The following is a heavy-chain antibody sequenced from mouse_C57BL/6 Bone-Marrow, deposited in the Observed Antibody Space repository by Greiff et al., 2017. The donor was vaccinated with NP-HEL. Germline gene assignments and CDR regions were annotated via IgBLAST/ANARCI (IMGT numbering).Heavy chain of an antibody. V-gene: IGHV1-82*01. D-gene: IGHD2-3*01. Sequence: VQPQQSGPELVKPGASVKISCKASGYAFSSSWMNWVKQRPGKGLEWIGRIYPGDGDTNYNGKFKGKATLTADKSSSTAYMQLSSLTSEDSAVYFCARNGYYVDWYFDVWGTGTTVTVSS. CDR2: IYPGDGDT. CDR1: GYAFSSSW. J-gene: IGHJ1*03. CDR3: ARNGYYVDWYFDV.